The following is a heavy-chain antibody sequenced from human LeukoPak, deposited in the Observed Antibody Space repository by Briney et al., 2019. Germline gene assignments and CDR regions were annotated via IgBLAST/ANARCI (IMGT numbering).Heavy chain of an antibody. D-gene: IGHD3-10*01. CDR1: GFPFSDYS. J-gene: IGHJ2*01. CDR3: VRDLVRGVHPVFYFDL. CDR2: ISSSGDYI. V-gene: IGHV3-21*01. Sequence: PGGSLRLSCAASGFPFSDYSMSWVRQAPGKGLEWVSSISSSGDYIYSADSVKGRCTISRDNAKNSLYLQMANLSAEDTAVYFCVRDLVRGVHPVFYFDLWGRGTLVTVSS.